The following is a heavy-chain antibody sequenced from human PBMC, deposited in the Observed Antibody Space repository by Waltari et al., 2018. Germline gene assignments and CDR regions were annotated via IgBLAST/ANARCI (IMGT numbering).Heavy chain of an antibody. CDR3: ARRYDFWSGYYDY. D-gene: IGHD3-3*01. J-gene: IGHJ4*02. V-gene: IGHV4-59*08. Sequence: QVQLQESGPGLVKPSETLSLTCTVSGGSISSYYWSWIRQPPGKGLEWIGYIYYSGSTTYNPSLKSRVTISVDTSKNQFSLKLSSVTAADMAVYYCARRYDFWSGYYDYWGQGTLVTVSS. CDR1: GGSISSYY. CDR2: IYYSGST.